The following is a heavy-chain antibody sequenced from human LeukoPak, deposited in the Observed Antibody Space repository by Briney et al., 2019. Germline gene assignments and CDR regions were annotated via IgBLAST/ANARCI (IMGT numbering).Heavy chain of an antibody. Sequence: GGSLRLPCAASGFTFSDSYMSWIRQAPGKGLEWVSYISGSSNDINYADSVKGRFTVSRDNTKNSLFLQMNSLRVEDTAVYYCAKVLRGYRSDYFWGQGTLVTVSS. CDR1: GFTFSDSY. V-gene: IGHV3-11*06. CDR3: AKVLRGYRSDYF. CDR2: ISGSSNDI. D-gene: IGHD5-18*01. J-gene: IGHJ4*02.